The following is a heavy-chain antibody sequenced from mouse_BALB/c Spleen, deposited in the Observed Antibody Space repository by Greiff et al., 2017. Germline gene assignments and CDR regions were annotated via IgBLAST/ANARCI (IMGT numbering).Heavy chain of an antibody. J-gene: IGHJ3*01. CDR1: GYSITSGYY. CDR2: ISYDGSN. V-gene: IGHV3-6*02. Sequence: EVKLQESGPGLVKPSQSLSLTCSVTGYSITSGYYWNWIRQFPGNKLEWMGYISYDGSNNYNPSLKNRISITRDTSKNQFFLKLNSVTTEDTATYYCAVYYGNFWFAYWGQGTLVTVSA. D-gene: IGHD2-1*01. CDR3: AVYYGNFWFAY.